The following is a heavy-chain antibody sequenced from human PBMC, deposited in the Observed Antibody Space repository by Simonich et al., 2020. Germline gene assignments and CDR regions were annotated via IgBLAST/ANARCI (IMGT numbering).Heavy chain of an antibody. CDR3: ARGKGWKNAFDI. CDR1: GGSFSGYY. J-gene: IGHJ3*02. D-gene: IGHD1-1*01. V-gene: IGHV4-34*01. CDR2: INHSGIP. Sequence: QVQLQQWGAGLLKPSETLSLTCAVYGGSFSGYYWSWIRQPPGKGLEWIGEINHSGIPNYIPSLKGRVTISVATSKNQFSLKLSSVTAADPAVYYCARGKGWKNAFDIWGQGTMVTVSS.